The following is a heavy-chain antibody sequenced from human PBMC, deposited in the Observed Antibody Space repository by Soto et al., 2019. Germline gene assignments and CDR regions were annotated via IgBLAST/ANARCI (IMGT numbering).Heavy chain of an antibody. CDR2: ISYSSNTI. Sequence: QVVESGGGLAQPGGSLRLSCAASGFTFSTYSMNWVRQAPGKGLEWVSYISYSSNTIYYADSVKGRFTISRDNAKNSLYLQMNSLRDEDTAVNYCARDNGIEGSFDPWGQGTLVTVSS. CDR3: ARDNGIEGSFDP. J-gene: IGHJ5*02. CDR1: GFTFSTYS. V-gene: IGHV3-48*02.